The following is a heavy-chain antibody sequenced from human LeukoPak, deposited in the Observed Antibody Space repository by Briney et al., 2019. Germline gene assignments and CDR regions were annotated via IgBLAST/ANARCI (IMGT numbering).Heavy chain of an antibody. V-gene: IGHV4-59*01. CDR2: IYYSGST. CDR1: GGSISSYY. D-gene: IGHD2-2*01. J-gene: IGHJ4*02. CDR3: ARGSVVVPAAMEFDY. Sequence: SETLSLTCTVSGGSISSYYWSWIRQPPGKGLEWIGSIYYSGSTNYNPSLKSRVTISVDTSKNQFSLKLSSVTAADTAVYYCARGSVVVPAAMEFDYWGQGTLVTVSS.